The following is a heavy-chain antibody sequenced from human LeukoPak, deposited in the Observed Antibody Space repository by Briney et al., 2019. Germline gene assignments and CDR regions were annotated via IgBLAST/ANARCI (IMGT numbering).Heavy chain of an antibody. CDR1: GYTFTSYG. D-gene: IGHD6-19*01. J-gene: IGHJ1*01. CDR2: VSAYNGNT. V-gene: IGHV1-18*01. Sequence: ASVKVSCKASGYTFTSYGISWVRQAPGQGLVWMGWVSAYNGNTNYAQKLQGRVTMTTDTSTSTAYMELRSLRSDDTAVYYCARDPDYGGQEWLVGDAEYFQHWGQGTLVTVSS. CDR3: ARDPDYGGQEWLVGDAEYFQH.